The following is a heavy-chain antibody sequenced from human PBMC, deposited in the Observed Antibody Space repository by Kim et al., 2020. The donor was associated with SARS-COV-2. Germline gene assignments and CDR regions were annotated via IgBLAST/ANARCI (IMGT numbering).Heavy chain of an antibody. D-gene: IGHD2-21*01. V-gene: IGHV3-23*01. CDR2: ISGSGGGT. CDR1: GFIFSDYA. CDR3: AKAGYCGSNCYSEIHYYALDV. J-gene: IGHJ6*02. Sequence: GGSLRVSCAASGFIFSDYAMTWVRQAPGKGLEWVAVISGSGGGTKYPDSVKGRFTISRDNSKNTLALQMNSLTAQDTAVYYCAKAGYCGSNCYSEIHYYALDVWGPGTAVTVSS.